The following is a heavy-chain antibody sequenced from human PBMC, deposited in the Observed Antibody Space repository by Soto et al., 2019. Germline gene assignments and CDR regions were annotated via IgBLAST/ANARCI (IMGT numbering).Heavy chain of an antibody. Sequence: VQLVQSGAEVKKPGSSVKVSCKASGGTFSSYTISWVRQAPGQGLEWMGRIIPILGIANYAQKFQGRVTITADKSTSTAYMELSSLRSEDTAVYYCARSARFGEDYYYYMDVWGKGTTVTVSS. CDR1: GGTFSSYT. D-gene: IGHD3-10*01. V-gene: IGHV1-69*02. CDR3: ARSARFGEDYYYYMDV. J-gene: IGHJ6*03. CDR2: IIPILGIA.